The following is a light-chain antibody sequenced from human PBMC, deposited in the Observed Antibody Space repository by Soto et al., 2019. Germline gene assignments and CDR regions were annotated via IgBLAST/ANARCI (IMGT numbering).Light chain of an antibody. Sequence: EIVLTQSPGTLSLSPGERATLSCRTSQSVNSNFLAWYQQKPGQAPRLLVYGSSTRAAGVPDRFSGSGSGTDFTLTISRLEPEDFAVYYCQQYGRSPLLYTFGQGTKLGLK. J-gene: IGKJ2*01. V-gene: IGKV3-20*01. CDR1: QSVNSNF. CDR3: QQYGRSPLLYT. CDR2: GSS.